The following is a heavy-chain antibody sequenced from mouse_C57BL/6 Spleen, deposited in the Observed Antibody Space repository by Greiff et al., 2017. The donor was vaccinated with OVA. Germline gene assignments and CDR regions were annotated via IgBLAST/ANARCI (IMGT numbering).Heavy chain of an antibody. CDR3: ARRFYGSSYGAMDY. D-gene: IGHD1-1*01. V-gene: IGHV1-55*01. Sequence: QVQLQQPGAELVKPGASVKMSCKASGYTFTSYWITWVKQRPGQGLEWIGDIYPGSGSTNYNEKFKSKATLTVDTSSSTADMQLSSLTSEDSAVYYCARRFYGSSYGAMDYWGQGTSVTVSS. CDR1: GYTFTSYW. J-gene: IGHJ4*01. CDR2: IYPGSGST.